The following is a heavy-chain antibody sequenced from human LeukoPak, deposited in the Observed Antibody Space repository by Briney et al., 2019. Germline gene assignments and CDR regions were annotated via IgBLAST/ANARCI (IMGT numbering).Heavy chain of an antibody. J-gene: IGHJ4*02. D-gene: IGHD5-24*01. CDR3: VRDYGFDFDY. Sequence: SQTLSLTCAIFGDSVSSNTAAWNWIRQSPSRGLEWLGRTYYRSKWYNDYALFVKSRITINPDTSRNQFSLQLNSVTPEDAAVYYCVRDYGFDFDYWGQGTLVTVSS. CDR1: GDSVSSNTAA. V-gene: IGHV6-1*01. CDR2: TYYRSKWYN.